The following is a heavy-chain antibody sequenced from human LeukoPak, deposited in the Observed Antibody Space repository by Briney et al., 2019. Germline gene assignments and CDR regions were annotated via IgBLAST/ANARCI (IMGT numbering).Heavy chain of an antibody. J-gene: IGHJ4*02. D-gene: IGHD6-13*01. CDR2: ISSSGSTI. Sequence: GGSLRLSCAASGFTFSSYEMNWVRQAPGKGLEWVSYISSSGSTIYYADAVKGRFTISRDNAKNSLYLRMNSLRAEDMAVYYCALSSLSSFDYWGQGTLVTVSS. CDR1: GFTFSSYE. CDR3: ALSSLSSFDY. V-gene: IGHV3-48*03.